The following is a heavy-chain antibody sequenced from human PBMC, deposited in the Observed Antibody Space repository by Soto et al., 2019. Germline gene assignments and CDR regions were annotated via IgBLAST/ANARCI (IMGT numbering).Heavy chain of an antibody. V-gene: IGHV3-7*03. J-gene: IGHJ4*02. Sequence: EVQLVESGGGLVQPGGSLRLSCTASGFTFSSYWMSWVRQAPGKGLGWVANIKEDGSGKYYVDSVEGRFSISRDNARNSLYLQMNSLRVEDTAVYYCVRVGRLGGYWGQGALVTVSS. D-gene: IGHD3-16*01. CDR3: VRVGRLGGY. CDR1: GFTFSSYW. CDR2: IKEDGSGK.